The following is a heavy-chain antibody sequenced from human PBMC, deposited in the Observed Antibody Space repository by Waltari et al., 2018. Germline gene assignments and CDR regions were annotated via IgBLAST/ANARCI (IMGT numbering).Heavy chain of an antibody. Sequence: NASGGTFRSYTISWVRQAPGQGLEWMGRIIPILGIANYAQKFQGRVTITADKSTSTAYMELSSLRSEDTAVYYCARDLCGGDCSPYYYGMDVWGQGTTVTVSS. CDR3: ARDLCGGDCSPYYYGMDV. CDR2: IIPILGIA. CDR1: GGTFRSYT. V-gene: IGHV1-69*04. J-gene: IGHJ6*02. D-gene: IGHD2-21*02.